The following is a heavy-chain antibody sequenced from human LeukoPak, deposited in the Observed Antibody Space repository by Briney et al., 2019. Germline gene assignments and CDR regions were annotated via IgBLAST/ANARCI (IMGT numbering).Heavy chain of an antibody. CDR1: GYTFTDFY. V-gene: IGHV1-2*02. D-gene: IGHD4-17*01. CDR2: INPNSGGS. CDR3: AASPTVTTPFDF. J-gene: IGHJ4*02. Sequence: ASVKVSFKASGYTFTDFYMHWVRQAPGQGLEWMGWINPNSGGSNYAQRFQGRVTMTRDTSISTTYMELSRLRSDDTAVYYCAASPTVTTPFDFWGQGTPVTVSS.